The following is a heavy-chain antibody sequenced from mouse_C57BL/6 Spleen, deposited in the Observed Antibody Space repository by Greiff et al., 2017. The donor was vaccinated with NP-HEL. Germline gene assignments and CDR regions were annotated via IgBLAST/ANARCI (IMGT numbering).Heavy chain of an antibody. D-gene: IGHD2-1*01. J-gene: IGHJ1*03. Sequence: VQLQQSVAELVRPGASVKLSCTASGFNIKNTYMHWVKQRPEQGLEWIGRIDPANGTTTYAPKFQGKATITADTSSNTAYLQLSSLTSEDTAIYYCAPLDYGNYDWYFDGWGTGTTVTVSS. CDR1: GFNIKNTY. CDR2: IDPANGTT. CDR3: APLDYGNYDWYFDG. V-gene: IGHV14-3*01.